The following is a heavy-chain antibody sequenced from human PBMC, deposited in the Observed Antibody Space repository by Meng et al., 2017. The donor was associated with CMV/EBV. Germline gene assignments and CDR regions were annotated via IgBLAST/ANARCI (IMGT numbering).Heavy chain of an antibody. Sequence: GESLKISCAASGFAYNNYAMHWVRQTPGKGLEWVSGVSGSGGSTYYADSVKGRFTISRDNSKNTLYLQMNSLRAEDTAVYYCARDGCSSTSCYGWFDPWGQGTLVTVSS. CDR1: GFAYNNYA. CDR2: VSGSGGST. J-gene: IGHJ5*02. V-gene: IGHV3-23*01. CDR3: ARDGCSSTSCYGWFDP. D-gene: IGHD2-2*01.